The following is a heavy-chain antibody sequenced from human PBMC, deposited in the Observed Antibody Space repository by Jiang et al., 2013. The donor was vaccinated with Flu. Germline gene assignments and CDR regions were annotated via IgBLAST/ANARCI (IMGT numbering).Heavy chain of an antibody. CDR1: GYTFTGYY. Sequence: VQLVESGAEVKKPGASVKVSCKASGYTFTGYYMHWVRRAPGQGLEWMGWINPNSGGTNYAQKFQGRVTMTRDTSISTAYMELSRLRSDDTAVYYCARDHPPDYGDYIYGFDPVGPGNPGPPSP. D-gene: IGHD4-17*01. J-gene: IGHJ5*02. CDR2: INPNSGGT. CDR3: ARDHPPDYGDYIYGFDP. V-gene: IGHV1-2*02.